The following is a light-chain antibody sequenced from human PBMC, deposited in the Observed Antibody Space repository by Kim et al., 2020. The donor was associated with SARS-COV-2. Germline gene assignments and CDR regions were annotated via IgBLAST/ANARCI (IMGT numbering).Light chain of an antibody. CDR1: SSNIGAGYD. CDR3: QSFDTRGNGSV. Sequence: QYVLAQPSSGSGASGQKVSISCTGSSSNIGAGYDVYWYKQLPGTAPKVFTYRDVKRPSGVPDRFSGSRSGPSASLVISGLQVDDEGDYYFQSFDTRGNGSVVGGGTQLTV. CDR2: RDV. V-gene: IGLV1-40*01. J-gene: IGLJ3*02.